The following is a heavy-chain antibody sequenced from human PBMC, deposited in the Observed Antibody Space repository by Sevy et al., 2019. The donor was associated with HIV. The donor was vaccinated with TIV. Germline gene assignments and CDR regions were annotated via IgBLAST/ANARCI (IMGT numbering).Heavy chain of an antibody. CDR3: ARPNPRIGPSSAAFFDS. CDR1: GFTFSSFA. J-gene: IGHJ4*01. D-gene: IGHD2-15*01. V-gene: IGHV3-23*01. CDR2: INGRGGST. Sequence: GGSLRLSCAASGFASGFTFSSFAMSWVRQLPGKGLEWVSTINGRGGSTYYADSVKGRFTLPRDNSNNALFLQMDSLTPEDTALYYCARPNPRIGPSSAAFFDSWGHGTLVTVSS.